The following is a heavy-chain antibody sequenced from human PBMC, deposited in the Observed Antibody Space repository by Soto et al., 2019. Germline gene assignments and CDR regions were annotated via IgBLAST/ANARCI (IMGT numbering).Heavy chain of an antibody. CDR1: WFTFSSYW. CDR3: TRDFQGPLDYGMDV. CDR2: VKYDGSQT. V-gene: IGHV3-7*01. J-gene: IGHJ6*02. D-gene: IGHD1-1*01. Sequence: PGGSLRLSCADSWFTFSSYWMSWVRQAPGQGLEWVANVKYDGSQTYYVGSVKGRFTISRDNARNSLYLQMNSLRAEDTAVYYCTRDFQGPLDYGMDVWGQGTTVTVSS.